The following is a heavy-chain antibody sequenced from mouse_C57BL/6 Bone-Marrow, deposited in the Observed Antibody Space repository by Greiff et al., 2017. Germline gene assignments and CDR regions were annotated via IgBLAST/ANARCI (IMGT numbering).Heavy chain of an antibody. J-gene: IGHJ2*01. CDR1: GFTFSSYA. CDR3: TRGGITPEDYFDN. V-gene: IGHV5-9-1*02. CDR2: ISSGGDYI. D-gene: IGHD2-4*01. Sequence: EVKLVESGEGLVKPGGSLKLSCAASGFTFSSYAMSWVRQTPEKRLEWVAYISSGGDYIYYADAVKGRFTISRDNARNTLYLQMSSLKSEDTAMYYCTRGGITPEDYFDNWGQGTTLTVSS.